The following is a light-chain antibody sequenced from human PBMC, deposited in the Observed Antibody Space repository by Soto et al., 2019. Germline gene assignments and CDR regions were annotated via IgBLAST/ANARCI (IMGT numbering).Light chain of an antibody. Sequence: QSVLTQPPSASGSPGQRVTISCSGSKSNIGRNTVHWYQQLPGTAPKLLIFRNNERPSGVPDRFSGSKSGTSASLAISGLQSEEEADYYCATWDDSLNGPVFGGGTKVTVL. CDR1: KSNIGRNT. J-gene: IGLJ3*02. V-gene: IGLV1-44*01. CDR3: ATWDDSLNGPV. CDR2: RNN.